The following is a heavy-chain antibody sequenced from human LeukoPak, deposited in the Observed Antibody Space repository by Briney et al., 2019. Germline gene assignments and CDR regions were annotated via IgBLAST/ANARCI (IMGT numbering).Heavy chain of an antibody. J-gene: IGHJ6*02. V-gene: IGHV4-31*03. CDR2: IYYTGNT. CDR1: GVPISSGGYS. CDR3: ARLGYDYGYYYYGMDV. D-gene: IGHD3-22*01. Sequence: SETLSLTCTVSGVPISSGGYSWSWIRQDPRKGLEWIGHIYYTGNTYYKPSLKSRVAIAVDTSKNQFSLKVNSVTAADTAVYHCARLGYDYGYYYYGMDVWGQGTTVTVSS.